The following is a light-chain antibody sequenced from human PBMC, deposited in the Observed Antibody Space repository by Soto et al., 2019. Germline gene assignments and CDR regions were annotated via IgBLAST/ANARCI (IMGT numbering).Light chain of an antibody. CDR3: LHALQPPPA. CDR1: QSLLHRSGDHY. Sequence: EIVLTQSPLSLPVTLGEPASISCRSSQSLLHRSGDHYLDWYLQKPGQSPQLLIYLGSNRATGVPDRFSVSGSGTDFTLKISSVEAEDVGVYYCLHALQPPPAFGQGTKVEIK. V-gene: IGKV2-28*01. CDR2: LGS. J-gene: IGKJ1*01.